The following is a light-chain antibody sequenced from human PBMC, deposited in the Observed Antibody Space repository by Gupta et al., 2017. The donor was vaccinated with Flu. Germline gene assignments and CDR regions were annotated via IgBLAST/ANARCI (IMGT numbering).Light chain of an antibody. Sequence: DVVMTQSPLSLPVALGQPASISCRSSQRLVYIDGITYLNWFHQRPGQSPRRLFYKVSNRDSGVPDRFIGSGSGTDFTLEISRVEAEDVGIYYCSRAKHWPFTFGQGTRMEIK. CDR2: KVS. CDR1: QRLVYIDGITY. CDR3: SRAKHWPFT. J-gene: IGKJ2*01. V-gene: IGKV2-30*01.